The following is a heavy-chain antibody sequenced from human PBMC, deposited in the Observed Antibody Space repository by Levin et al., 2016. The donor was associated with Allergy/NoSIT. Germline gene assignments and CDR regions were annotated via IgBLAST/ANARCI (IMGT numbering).Heavy chain of an antibody. J-gene: IGHJ6*03. V-gene: IGHV4-59*01. D-gene: IGHD3-3*01. Sequence: WIRQPPGKGLEWIGYIYYSGSTNYNPSLKSRVTISVDTSKNQFSLKLSSVTAADTAVYYCAREGITIFGVVIRGYMDVWGKGTTVTVSS. CDR3: AREGITIFGVVIRGYMDV. CDR2: IYYSGST.